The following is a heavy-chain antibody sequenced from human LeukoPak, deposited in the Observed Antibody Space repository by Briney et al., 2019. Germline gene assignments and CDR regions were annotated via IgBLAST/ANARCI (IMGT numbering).Heavy chain of an antibody. CDR1: GLAFDDYG. J-gene: IGHJ4*02. Sequence: GGSLRLSCVVSGLAFDDYGMNWVRQVPGKGLEWVSGINWDGGATHYADSVRGRFTISRDNAKNSLYLQVNSLRAEDTALYYCARDVSSSWYALDYWGQGALVTVSS. V-gene: IGHV3-20*04. CDR3: ARDVSSSWYALDY. CDR2: INWDGGAT. D-gene: IGHD6-13*01.